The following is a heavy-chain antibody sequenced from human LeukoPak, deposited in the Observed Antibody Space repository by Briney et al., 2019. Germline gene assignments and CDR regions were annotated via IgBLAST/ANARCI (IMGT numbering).Heavy chain of an antibody. CDR2: MNPNSCNT. Sequence: ASVKASCTASGYPFTSYDTNWVCQATRQRLEWMGLMNPNSCNTGYAQKFQGRVTMTRNTSISTAYMALSSLRSEDTAVYYCARARGGGAFDYWGQGTLVTVSS. CDR1: GYPFTSYD. CDR3: ARARGGGAFDY. D-gene: IGHD3-16*01. J-gene: IGHJ4*02. V-gene: IGHV1-8*01.